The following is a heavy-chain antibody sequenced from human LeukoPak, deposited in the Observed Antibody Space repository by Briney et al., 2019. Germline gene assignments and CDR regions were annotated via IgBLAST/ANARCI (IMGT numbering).Heavy chain of an antibody. D-gene: IGHD3-22*01. Sequence: GGSLRLSCAASGFTFSSYWMSWVRQAPGKGLEWVANIKEDGSEKYYVDSVKGRFTISRDNAKNSLYLQMNSLRAEDTAVYYCARDLVVDRLHWFDPWGQGTLVTVSS. CDR2: IKEDGSEK. J-gene: IGHJ5*02. V-gene: IGHV3-7*01. CDR1: GFTFSSYW. CDR3: ARDLVVDRLHWFDP.